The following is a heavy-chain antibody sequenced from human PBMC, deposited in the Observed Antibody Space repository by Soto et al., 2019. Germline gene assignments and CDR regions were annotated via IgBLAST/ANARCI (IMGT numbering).Heavy chain of an antibody. D-gene: IGHD1-26*01. CDR2: INSDGSST. CDR1: GFTFSSYW. V-gene: IGHV3-74*01. Sequence: EVQLVESGGGLVQPGGSLGLSCAASGFTFSSYWMHWVRQAPGKGLVWVSRINSDGSSTSYADSVKGRFTISRDNAKNTLYLQMNSLRAEDTAVYYCARGGSLNWYFDLWGRGTLVTVSS. J-gene: IGHJ2*01. CDR3: ARGGSLNWYFDL.